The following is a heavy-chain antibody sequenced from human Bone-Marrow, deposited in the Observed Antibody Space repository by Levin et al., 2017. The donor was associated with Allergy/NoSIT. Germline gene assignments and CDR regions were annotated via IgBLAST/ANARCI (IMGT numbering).Heavy chain of an antibody. CDR1: GFTFGDYA. Sequence: GGSLRLSCTASGFTFGDYAMSWFRQAPGKGLEWVGFIRSKAYGGTTEYAASVKGRFTISRDDSKSIAYLQMNSLKTEDTAVYYCTRELAATWYYYYYGMDVWGQGTTVTVSS. CDR2: IRSKAYGGTT. V-gene: IGHV3-49*03. CDR3: TRELAATWYYYYYGMDV. J-gene: IGHJ6*02. D-gene: IGHD2-15*01.